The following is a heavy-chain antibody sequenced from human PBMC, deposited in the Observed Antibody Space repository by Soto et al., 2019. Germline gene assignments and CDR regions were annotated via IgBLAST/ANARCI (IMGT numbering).Heavy chain of an antibody. CDR1: GFSFGDYY. V-gene: IGHV3-11*05. CDR2: ITTSSAYT. D-gene: IGHD6-13*01. CDR3: GRGLSPASAGVIDS. J-gene: IGHJ4*02. Sequence: QVHLVESGGALVKPGGSLRLSCSASGFSFGDYYMSWIRHTPGRGLEWLSYITTSSAYTNYADSVKRRFTISRDNAKNSLFLEINSLKGEDTATYYCGRGLSPASAGVIDSWGPGTLVTVSS.